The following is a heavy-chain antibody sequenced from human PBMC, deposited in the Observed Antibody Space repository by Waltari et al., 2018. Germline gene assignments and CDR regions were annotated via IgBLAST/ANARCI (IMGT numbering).Heavy chain of an antibody. CDR2: IYYSGST. Sequence: QLQLQESGPGLVKPSETLSLTCTVSGGSISSSSYYWGWIRQPPGKGLEWIGSIYYSGSTYYNPSLKRRVTISVDTSKNQFSLKLSSVTAADTAVYYCARAPITMIAFDYWGQGTLVTVSS. D-gene: IGHD3-22*01. J-gene: IGHJ4*02. CDR3: ARAPITMIAFDY. V-gene: IGHV4-39*07. CDR1: GGSISSSSYY.